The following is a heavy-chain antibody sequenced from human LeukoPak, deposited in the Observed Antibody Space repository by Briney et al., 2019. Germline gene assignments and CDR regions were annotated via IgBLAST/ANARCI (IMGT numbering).Heavy chain of an antibody. CDR2: IYYSGST. D-gene: IGHD2-15*01. J-gene: IGHJ4*02. Sequence: SETLSLTCTVSGGSISSYYWSWIRQPPGKGLEWIGYIYYSGSTNYNPSLKSRVTISVDTSKNQFFLKLSSVTAADTAVYYCARMTGLYCSGGSCYSYYFDYWGQGTLVTVSS. CDR3: ARMTGLYCSGGSCYSYYFDY. CDR1: GGSISSYY. V-gene: IGHV4-59*01.